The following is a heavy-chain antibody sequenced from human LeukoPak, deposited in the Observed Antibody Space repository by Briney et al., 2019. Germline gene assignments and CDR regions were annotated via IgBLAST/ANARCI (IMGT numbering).Heavy chain of an antibody. CDR2: IRYDGSDK. J-gene: IGHJ4*02. D-gene: IGHD5-18*01. CDR3: ARAPSGYSYGHPYYFDY. Sequence: GGSLRLSCAASGFSFSYYGMHWVRQAPGKGLEWVAFIRYDGSDKYYADSVKGRFTISRDNSKDTVYLQMNSLRDEDTAVYYCARAPSGYSYGHPYYFDYWGQGTLVTVSS. CDR1: GFSFSYYG. V-gene: IGHV3-30*02.